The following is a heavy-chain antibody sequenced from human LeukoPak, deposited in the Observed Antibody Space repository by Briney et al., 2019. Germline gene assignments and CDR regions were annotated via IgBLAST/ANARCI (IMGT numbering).Heavy chain of an antibody. CDR3: AELGITMIGGV. V-gene: IGHV3-48*04. J-gene: IGHJ6*04. CDR1: GFTFSSYT. D-gene: IGHD3-10*02. Sequence: GGSLRLSCAASGFTFSSYTMNWVRQAPGKGLEWVSHISSRSNIIYYADSVKGRFTISRDNAKNSLYLQMNSLRAEDTAVYYCAELGITMIGGVWGKGTTVTISS. CDR2: ISSRSNII.